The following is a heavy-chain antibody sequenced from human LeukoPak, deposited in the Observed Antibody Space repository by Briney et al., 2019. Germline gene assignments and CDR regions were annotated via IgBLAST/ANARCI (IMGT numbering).Heavy chain of an antibody. Sequence: SETLSLTCAVYGGSFSGYYWSWIRQPPGKGLEWIGEINHSGSTNYNPSLKSRATISVDTSKNQFSLKLSSVTAADTAVYYCARERRRQQWLVVGFDYWGQGTLVTVSS. D-gene: IGHD6-19*01. CDR1: GGSFSGYY. CDR3: ARERRRQQWLVVGFDY. V-gene: IGHV4-34*01. CDR2: INHSGST. J-gene: IGHJ4*02.